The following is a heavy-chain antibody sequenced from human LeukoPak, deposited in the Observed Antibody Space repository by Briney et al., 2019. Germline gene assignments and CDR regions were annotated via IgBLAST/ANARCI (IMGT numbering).Heavy chain of an antibody. J-gene: IGHJ4*02. Sequence: GGSLRLSCAASGFTVSSNYMSWVRQAPGKGLEWVSVIYSGGSTYYADFVKGRFTISRDNSKNTLYLQVNSLRAEDTAVYYCAGYSGSYYSPKTTNIGRIDYWGQGTLVTVSS. V-gene: IGHV3-66*01. CDR1: GFTVSSNY. CDR3: AGYSGSYYSPKTTNIGRIDY. D-gene: IGHD1-26*01. CDR2: IYSGGST.